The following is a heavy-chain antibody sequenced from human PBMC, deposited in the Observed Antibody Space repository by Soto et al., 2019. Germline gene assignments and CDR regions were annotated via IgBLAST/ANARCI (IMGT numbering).Heavy chain of an antibody. D-gene: IGHD3-9*01. V-gene: IGHV4-34*01. CDR2: INYSAKT. Sequence: SETLSLTCAVYGGSFSGYFWTWIRQPPGKGLEWIGEINYSAKTNYNPSLKSRANTSVDTSKKQFSLKLSSVTAADTAVYYCVRGRRLGLNYDPLTEFPAYYYYMDVWGEGTTVTVSS. CDR1: GGSFSGYF. J-gene: IGHJ6*03. CDR3: VRGRRLGLNYDPLTEFPAYYYYMDV.